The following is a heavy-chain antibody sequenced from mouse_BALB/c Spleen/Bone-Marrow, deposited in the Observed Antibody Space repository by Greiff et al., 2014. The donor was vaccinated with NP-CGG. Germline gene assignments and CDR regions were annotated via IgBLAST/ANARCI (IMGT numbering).Heavy chain of an antibody. Sequence: VQLQQSGAELARPGASVKLSCKASGYTFTSYWMQWVKQRPGQGLEWIGAIYPGDGDTRYTQKFKGKATLTADKSSSTAYMQLSSLASEDSAVYCCARGYPSDYWGQGTTLTVSS. J-gene: IGHJ2*01. CDR2: IYPGDGDT. D-gene: IGHD3-2*02. CDR1: GYTFTSYW. V-gene: IGHV1-87*01. CDR3: ARGYPSDY.